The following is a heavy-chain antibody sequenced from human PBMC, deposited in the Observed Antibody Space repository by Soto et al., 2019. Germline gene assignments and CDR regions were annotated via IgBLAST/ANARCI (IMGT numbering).Heavy chain of an antibody. CDR2: IKQDGSEK. D-gene: IGHD3-16*01. CDR1: GFTFSSYW. CDR3: ARGVKGGRLDFAP. J-gene: IGHJ5*02. V-gene: IGHV3-7*01. Sequence: GGSLRLSCAASGFTFSSYWMSWVRQAPGKGLEWVANIKQDGSEKYYVDSVKGRFTISRDNAKNSLYLQMNSLRAEDTAVYYWARGVKGGRLDFAPGGEGTLVTVS.